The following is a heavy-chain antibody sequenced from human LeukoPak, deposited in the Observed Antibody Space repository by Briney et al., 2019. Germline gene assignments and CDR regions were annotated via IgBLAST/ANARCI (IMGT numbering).Heavy chain of an antibody. CDR2: IIPILGIA. Sequence: SETVSHKACGGTFRRYVITWVRQAPGQGLEWMGRIIPILGIATYAQNFQGRVTITADKSTSTAYMELSSLRSEDTALYYCARDLVVSRSSTSFSVAPFDHWGQAALATVPS. CDR3: ARDLVVSRSSTSFSVAPFDH. V-gene: IGHV1-69*04. CDR1: GGTFRRYV. D-gene: IGHD2-2*01. J-gene: IGHJ4*02.